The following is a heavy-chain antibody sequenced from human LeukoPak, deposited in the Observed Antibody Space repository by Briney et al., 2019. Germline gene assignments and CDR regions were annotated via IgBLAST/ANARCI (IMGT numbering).Heavy chain of an antibody. CDR2: IYPRDSDT. CDR3: ARLGTSVWSVWRNAFDI. Sequence: AGESLKISCKGFGYSFTSYWIGWVRQLPGKGLEWRGIIYPRDSDTRYSPSFQGQVTISADKSISTAYLQWSSLKASDTAMYYCARLGTSVWSVWRNAFDIWGQGTMVTVSS. CDR1: GYSFTSYW. D-gene: IGHD1-1*01. J-gene: IGHJ3*02. V-gene: IGHV5-51*01.